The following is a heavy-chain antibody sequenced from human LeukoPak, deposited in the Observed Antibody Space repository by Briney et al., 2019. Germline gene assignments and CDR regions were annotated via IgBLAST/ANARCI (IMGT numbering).Heavy chain of an antibody. CDR1: GFTFTTYT. J-gene: IGHJ5*02. Sequence: ASVTVSCKTSGFTFTTYTMHWVRQAPGQRLEWMGWINAANGNTQYSQKFQGRVTITRDTSASTAYMELSSLRSEDTAVYYCARGAPIRVAVAAKFDPWGQGIMVTVAS. CDR3: ARGAPIRVAVAAKFDP. CDR2: INAANGNT. V-gene: IGHV1-3*01. D-gene: IGHD6-19*01.